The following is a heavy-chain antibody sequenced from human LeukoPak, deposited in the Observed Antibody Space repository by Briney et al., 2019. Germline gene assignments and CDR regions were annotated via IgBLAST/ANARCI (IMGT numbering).Heavy chain of an antibody. J-gene: IGHJ6*02. CDR3: AGGYSSGWRDYYYGMDV. Sequence: SETLSLTCAVYGGSFSGYYWSWIRQPPGKGLEWIGEINHSGSTNYNPSLKSRVTISVDTSKNQFSLKLSSVTAADTAVYYCAGGYSSGWRDYYYGMDVWGQGTTVTVSS. V-gene: IGHV4-34*01. CDR2: INHSGST. CDR1: GGSFSGYY. D-gene: IGHD6-19*01.